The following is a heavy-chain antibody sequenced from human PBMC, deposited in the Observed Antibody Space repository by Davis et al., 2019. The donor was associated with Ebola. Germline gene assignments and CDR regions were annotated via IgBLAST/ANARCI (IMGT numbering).Heavy chain of an antibody. J-gene: IGHJ6*02. CDR3: STRTSSGWKLYGMDV. CDR1: GFTFSNAW. CDR2: IKSKTDGGTT. D-gene: IGHD6-19*01. V-gene: IGHV3-15*07. Sequence: GESLKISCAASGFTFSNAWMNCVRQAPGKGLEWVGRIKSKTDGGTTDYAAPVKGRFTISREDSKNTLFLQMNSLKTEDTAVYYCSTRTSSGWKLYGMDVWGQGTTVTVSS.